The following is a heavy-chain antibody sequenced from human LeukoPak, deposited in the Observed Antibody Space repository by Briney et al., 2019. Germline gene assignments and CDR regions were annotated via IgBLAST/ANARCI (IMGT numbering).Heavy chain of an antibody. CDR1: GFTFSDYW. V-gene: IGHV3-74*01. CDR3: ARDKAVGESFDL. CDR2: ITSDGGST. D-gene: IGHD1-26*01. J-gene: IGHJ4*02. Sequence: GGSLRLSCAASGFTFSDYWMHWVRQAPGKGPGWVSRITSDGGSTSHADPVKGRFNISRDNAKNTLYLHMDCLRAEDTAVYYCARDKAVGESFDLWGQGTLVTVSS.